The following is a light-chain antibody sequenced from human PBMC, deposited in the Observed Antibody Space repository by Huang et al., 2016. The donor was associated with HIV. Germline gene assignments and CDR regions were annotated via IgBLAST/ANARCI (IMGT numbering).Light chain of an antibody. V-gene: IGKV1-39*01. CDR1: QNIRTY. J-gene: IGKJ2*02. Sequence: DIQMTQSPSSLSVSVGDRVTITCRASQNIRTYLNWYQQEPGKAPKLLIYVTSSLQSGVPSRFSGSGSGTDFTLTISSLQPEDFATYYCQQSYTTPRTFGQGTKLEIK. CDR2: VTS. CDR3: QQSYTTPRT.